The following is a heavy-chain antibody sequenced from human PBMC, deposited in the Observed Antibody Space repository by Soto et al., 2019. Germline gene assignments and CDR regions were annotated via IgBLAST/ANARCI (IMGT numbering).Heavy chain of an antibody. Sequence: PSETLSLTCTVSGGSISSYYWSWIRQPPGKGLEWIGYIYYSGSTDYNPSLKSRVTISVDTSKNQFSLKVSSVTAADTAVYYCARGVVLFGSFDIWGQGTMVPVSS. CDR3: ARGVVLFGSFDI. CDR1: GGSISSYY. J-gene: IGHJ3*02. CDR2: IYYSGST. D-gene: IGHD3-3*01. V-gene: IGHV4-59*01.